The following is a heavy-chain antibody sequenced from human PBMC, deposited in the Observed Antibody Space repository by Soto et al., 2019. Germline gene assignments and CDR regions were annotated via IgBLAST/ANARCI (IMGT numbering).Heavy chain of an antibody. CDR2: ITSGGTT. CDR3: VKDSHDSSYYPYYFDY. D-gene: IGHD3-22*01. Sequence: GGSLRLSCAASGFTFGSYAMNGVRQAPGKGLEWVSGITSGGTTNSADSVKGRFTISRDNSKNTLYLQMNSLRAEDTAIYYFVKDSHDSSYYPYYFDYWGQGTLVTVSS. V-gene: IGHV3-23*01. J-gene: IGHJ4*02. CDR1: GFTFGSYA.